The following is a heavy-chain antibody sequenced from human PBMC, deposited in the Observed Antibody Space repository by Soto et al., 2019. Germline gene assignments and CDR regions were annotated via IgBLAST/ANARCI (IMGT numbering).Heavy chain of an antibody. CDR2: IYYSGNT. J-gene: IGHJ4*02. Sequence: SETLSLTCTVSGGSISSGGSYWGWIRQPPGKGLEWIRYIYYSGNTILNPSLRSRVTLSVDTSKNQFSLNLSSVTAADTAVYYCVRYCSTTKCPFDYWGQGTLVTVSS. V-gene: IGHV4-30-4*01. CDR1: GGSISSGGSY. D-gene: IGHD2-2*01. CDR3: VRYCSTTKCPFDY.